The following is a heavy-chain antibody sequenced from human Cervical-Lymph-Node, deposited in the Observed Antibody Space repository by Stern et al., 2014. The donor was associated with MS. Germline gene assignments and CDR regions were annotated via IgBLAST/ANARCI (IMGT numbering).Heavy chain of an antibody. CDR3: AREATRIIVGIDY. CDR2: INPNSDDP. V-gene: IGHV1-2*06. CDR1: GYDFTGFF. Sequence: QDQLVQSGAKMKKPGASVRVSCKASGYDFTGFFIHWVRQVPGQRLEWMGRINPNSDDPTDAQNFQDRVTLTRDTSIGTAYLELSRLTSADTAVYYCAREATRIIVGIDYWGQGTPVTVSS. J-gene: IGHJ4*02. D-gene: IGHD2/OR15-2a*01.